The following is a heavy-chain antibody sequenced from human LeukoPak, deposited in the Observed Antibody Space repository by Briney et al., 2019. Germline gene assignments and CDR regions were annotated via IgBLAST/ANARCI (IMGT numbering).Heavy chain of an antibody. CDR2: IEHDGNNK. Sequence: PGGSLRLSCAASGFTFSNYGMHWVRQAPGKGLEWVAFIEHDGNNKYYADSVKGRFTISRDNSENTLYLQLNSLRAEDTAVYYCAKDSLTDIDYWGQGTLVTVSS. CDR1: GFTFSNYG. V-gene: IGHV3-30*02. CDR3: AKDSLTDIDY. J-gene: IGHJ4*02. D-gene: IGHD3-9*01.